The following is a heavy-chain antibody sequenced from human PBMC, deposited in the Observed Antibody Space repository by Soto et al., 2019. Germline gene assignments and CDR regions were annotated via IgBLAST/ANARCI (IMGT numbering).Heavy chain of an antibody. CDR3: ARDQPGITMVRGVITRFDY. CDR1: GYTFTSYG. Sequence: QVQLVQSGAEVKKPGASVKVSCKASGYTFTSYGISWVRQAPGQGLEWMGWISAYNGNTNYAQKLQGRVTMTTDTSTSTAYMELRSLRSDDTAVYYCARDQPGITMVRGVITRFDYWGQGTLVTVSS. V-gene: IGHV1-18*01. J-gene: IGHJ4*02. CDR2: ISAYNGNT. D-gene: IGHD3-10*01.